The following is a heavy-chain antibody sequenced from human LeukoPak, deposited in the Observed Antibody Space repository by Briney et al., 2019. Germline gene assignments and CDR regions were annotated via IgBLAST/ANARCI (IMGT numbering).Heavy chain of an antibody. CDR3: ARLLDNDSSGDPDTFDM. V-gene: IGHV4-59*11. D-gene: IGHD3-22*01. CDR1: GGSISRHF. J-gene: IGHJ3*02. Sequence: KPSETLSLTCSVSGGSISRHFWSWIRQPPGKGLDWIAFIHYSGRTKYNPSLQSRVTISIDTSENNFSLKLTSVPAADTAVYYCARLLDNDSSGDPDTFDMWGQGTVVSVSS. CDR2: IHYSGRT.